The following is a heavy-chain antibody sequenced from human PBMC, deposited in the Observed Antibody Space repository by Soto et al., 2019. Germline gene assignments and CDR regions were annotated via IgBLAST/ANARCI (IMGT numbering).Heavy chain of an antibody. CDR3: ATPLAVSGPYYFDS. J-gene: IGHJ4*02. V-gene: IGHV3-33*03. D-gene: IGHD6-19*01. Sequence: GGSLRLSCAASGFTFSSYGMHWVRQAPGKGLEWVAVICYARGNKYYADSVKGRFTVSRDNAKNSLYLQMNSLRAEDTAVYYCATPLAVSGPYYFDSWGQGTLVTVSS. CDR1: GFTFSSYG. CDR2: ICYARGNK.